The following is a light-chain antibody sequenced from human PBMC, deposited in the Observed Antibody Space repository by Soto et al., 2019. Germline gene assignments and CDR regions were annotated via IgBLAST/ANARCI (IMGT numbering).Light chain of an antibody. CDR3: QQYSSYSLP. Sequence: VQMKQSPSTLSAKVGDRVTITCRASQSISGWLAWYQQKPGKAPRLLMYVASTLQSGVPSRFSGSGSTTDFTLTISRLQPDDFATYYCQQYSSYSLPFGQ. CDR1: QSISGW. CDR2: VAS. J-gene: IGKJ1*01. V-gene: IGKV1-5*01.